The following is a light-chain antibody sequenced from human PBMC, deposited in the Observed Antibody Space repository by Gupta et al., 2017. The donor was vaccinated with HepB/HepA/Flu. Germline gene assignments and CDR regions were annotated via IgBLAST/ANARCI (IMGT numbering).Light chain of an antibody. CDR3: CSCTSTTTLVV. V-gene: IGLV2-14*03. J-gene: IGLJ2*01. CDR1: SRDIGGYNS. Sequence: QSALTQPAPVSGPPGQSITIPCSGTSRDIGGYNSVSWYQQYPGKAPKLLIYDVSNRPSGVSYRFSASKSGNTASLTIAGLQPEDEADYYCCSCTSTTTLVVFGGGTKLTVL. CDR2: DVS.